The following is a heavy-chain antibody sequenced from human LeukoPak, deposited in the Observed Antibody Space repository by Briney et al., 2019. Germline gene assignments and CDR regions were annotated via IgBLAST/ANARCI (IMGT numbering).Heavy chain of an antibody. D-gene: IGHD6-6*01. CDR1: GFTFSSYS. CDR3: ARDGAEYSSWPNGVD. CDR2: ISSSSSYI. Sequence: GGSLRLSCAASGFTFSSYSMNWVRQAPGKGLEWVSSISSSSSYIYYADSVKGRFTISRDNAKNSLYLQMNSLRAEDTAVYYCARDGAEYSSWPNGVDWGQGTLVTVSS. V-gene: IGHV3-21*01. J-gene: IGHJ4*02.